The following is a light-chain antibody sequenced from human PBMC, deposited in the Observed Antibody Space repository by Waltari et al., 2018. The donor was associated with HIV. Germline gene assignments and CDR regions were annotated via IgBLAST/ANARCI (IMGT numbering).Light chain of an antibody. CDR3: QQYYSFPLT. J-gene: IGKJ4*01. CDR2: WAS. V-gene: IGKV4-1*01. Sequence: DIAMTQSPDSLAVSLGEKVTINCKSSQTVLHSSSNKNHLAWYQQKAGQRPKLLIYWASTREAGVPDRFIGSGSGTYFSLTIGSLQASDVAVYYCQQYYSFPLTFGGGTAVEIK. CDR1: QTVLHSSSNKNH.